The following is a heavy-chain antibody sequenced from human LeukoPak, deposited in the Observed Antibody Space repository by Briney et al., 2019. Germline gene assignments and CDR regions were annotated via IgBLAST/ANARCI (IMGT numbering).Heavy chain of an antibody. CDR2: IIPIFGTA. J-gene: IGHJ5*02. D-gene: IGHD3-22*01. Sequence: SVKVSCKASGGTFSSYAISWLRQAPGQGLEWMGGIIPIFGTANYAQKFQGRVTITADESTSTAYMELSSLRSEDTAVYYCARAHYYDSSGYYGPVPCGQGTLVTVSS. V-gene: IGHV1-69*13. CDR1: GGTFSSYA. CDR3: ARAHYYDSSGYYGPVP.